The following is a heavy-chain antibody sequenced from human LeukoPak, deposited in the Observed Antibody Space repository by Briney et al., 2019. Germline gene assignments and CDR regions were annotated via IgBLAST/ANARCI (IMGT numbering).Heavy chain of an antibody. CDR2: LSKSGNT. J-gene: IGHJ4*02. Sequence: PSETLSLTCTVSGGSISSYYWSWIRLPPGKGLEWIGYLSKSGNTNYSPSLKSRVTIFGDTSKNQFSLKLRSVTAADTAVYYCARRWPSIDCWGQGTLVTVSS. CDR1: GGSISSYY. CDR3: ARRWPSIDC. V-gene: IGHV4-59*08. D-gene: IGHD2-15*01.